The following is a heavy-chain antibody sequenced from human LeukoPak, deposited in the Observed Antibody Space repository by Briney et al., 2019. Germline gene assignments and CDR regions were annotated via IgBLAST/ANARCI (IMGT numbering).Heavy chain of an antibody. Sequence: GGSLRLSCAASGFTFSDYYMSWIRQAPGKGLEWVSYISSSGSTIYYADSVKGRFTISRDNAKNSLYLQMNSLRAEDTAVYYCTGDATDYYYYYMDVWGKGTTVTVSS. CDR2: ISSSGSTI. V-gene: IGHV3-11*04. D-gene: IGHD2-15*01. CDR3: TGDATDYYYYYMDV. J-gene: IGHJ6*03. CDR1: GFTFSDYY.